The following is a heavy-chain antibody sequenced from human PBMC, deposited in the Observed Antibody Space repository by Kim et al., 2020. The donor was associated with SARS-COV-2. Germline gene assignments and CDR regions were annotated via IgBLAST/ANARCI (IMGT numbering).Heavy chain of an antibody. CDR3: ARGINSAFDI. CDR2: WYN. V-gene: IGHV6-1*01. J-gene: IGHJ3*02. D-gene: IGHD5-18*01. Sequence: WYNDYAVSVKGRISIHPDTSHTPFSLQLNSVTAEDTAVYYCARGINSAFDIWGQGTVVTVSS.